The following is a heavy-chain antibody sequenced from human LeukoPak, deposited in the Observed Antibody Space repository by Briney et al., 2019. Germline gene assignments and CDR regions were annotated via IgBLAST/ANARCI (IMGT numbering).Heavy chain of an antibody. D-gene: IGHD3-10*01. CDR2: IYYSGST. J-gene: IGHJ3*02. V-gene: IGHV4-34*01. CDR1: GVSFSDYY. Sequence: SETLSLTCAVYGVSFSDYYWSWIRQPPGKGLEWIGSIYYSGSTYYNPSLKSRVTISVDTSKNQFSLKLSSVTAADTAVYYCARGSYYAFDIWGQGTMVTVSS. CDR3: ARGSYYAFDI.